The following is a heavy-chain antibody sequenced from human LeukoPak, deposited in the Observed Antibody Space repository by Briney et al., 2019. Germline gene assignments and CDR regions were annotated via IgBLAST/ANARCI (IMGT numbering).Heavy chain of an antibody. CDR2: ISASSTDI. J-gene: IGHJ6*03. V-gene: IGHV3-11*01. CDR3: ARDRCSGGGCYYYYMDV. Sequence: GGSLRLSCPASGFTFSDYHMSWIRQAPGKGLEWVSYISASSTDIHYPDSVKGRFTISRDNAKNSLYLQMNSLRAEDTAVYYCARDRCSGGGCYYYYMDVWGKGTTVTISS. D-gene: IGHD2-15*01. CDR1: GFTFSDYH.